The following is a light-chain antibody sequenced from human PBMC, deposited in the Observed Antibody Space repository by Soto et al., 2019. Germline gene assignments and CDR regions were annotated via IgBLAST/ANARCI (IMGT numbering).Light chain of an antibody. CDR2: GTS. Sequence: ETVLTQSPGTLSLSPGERATLSCRASQSVSSNYLAWYQQKPGQAPTLLIYGTSTRATGIPDRFSGSGSGTDFSLTIRRLEPEDFAVYYCQQYGNPPLTFGGGTKVEIE. CDR1: QSVSSNY. CDR3: QQYGNPPLT. J-gene: IGKJ4*01. V-gene: IGKV3-20*01.